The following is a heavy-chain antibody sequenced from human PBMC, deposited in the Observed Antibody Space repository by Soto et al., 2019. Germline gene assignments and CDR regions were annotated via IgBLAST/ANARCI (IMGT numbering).Heavy chain of an antibody. CDR2: INPSGGST. V-gene: IGHV1-46*01. CDR1: GYTFTSYY. J-gene: IGHJ6*02. Sequence: QVQLVQSGAEVKKPGASVKVSCKASGYTFTSYYMHWVRQAPGQGLEWMGIINPSGGSTSYAQKCQGRVTMTRDTSTSTVYMELSSLRSEDTAVYYCARARSIAARRGHNYYYYGMDVWGQGTTVTVSS. D-gene: IGHD6-6*01. CDR3: ARARSIAARRGHNYYYYGMDV.